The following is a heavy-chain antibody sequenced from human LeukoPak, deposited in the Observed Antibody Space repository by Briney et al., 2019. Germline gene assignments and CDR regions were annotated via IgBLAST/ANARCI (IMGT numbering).Heavy chain of an antibody. J-gene: IGHJ5*02. D-gene: IGHD2-8*01. CDR3: ARDPATECSNGVCYKASWFDP. CDR1: GFTFSSYG. V-gene: IGHV4-39*07. Sequence: KSGGSLRLSCAASGFTFSSYGMSWVRQPPGKGLECIGNIYYSGSTYYNPSLKSRVTISVDTSKNQFSLKLSSVTAADTAMYYCARDPATECSNGVCYKASWFDPWGQGTLVTVSS. CDR2: IYYSGST.